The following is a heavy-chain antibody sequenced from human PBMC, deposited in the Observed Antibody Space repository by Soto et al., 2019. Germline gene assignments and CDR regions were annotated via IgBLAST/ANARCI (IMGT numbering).Heavy chain of an antibody. CDR2: IIPFFGTA. V-gene: IGHV1-69*01. Sequence: QVQLVQSGAEVKKPGSSVKVSCKASGGTFSSYAISWVRRAPGQGLEWMGGIIPFFGTANYAQKFQGRVTITADESTSTAYMELSSLRSEDTAVYYCARGGYGDYGNQYYYYGMDVWGQGTKVTVSS. J-gene: IGHJ6*02. D-gene: IGHD4-17*01. CDR3: ARGGYGDYGNQYYYYGMDV. CDR1: GGTFSSYA.